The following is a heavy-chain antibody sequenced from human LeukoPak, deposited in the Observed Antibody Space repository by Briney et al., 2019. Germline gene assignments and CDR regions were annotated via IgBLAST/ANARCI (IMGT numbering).Heavy chain of an antibody. Sequence: PGGALRLSCAASGFTFSSYAMHWVRQAPGKGLEWGAVISYDGSNKYYADSVKGRFTISRDNSKNTLYLQMNSLRAEDTAVYYCARKIDGDYDILTGYPDYWGHGTIVTVSS. CDR2: ISYDGSNK. J-gene: IGHJ4*01. CDR1: GFTFSSYA. CDR3: ARKIDGDYDILTGYPDY. D-gene: IGHD3-9*01. V-gene: IGHV3-30*04.